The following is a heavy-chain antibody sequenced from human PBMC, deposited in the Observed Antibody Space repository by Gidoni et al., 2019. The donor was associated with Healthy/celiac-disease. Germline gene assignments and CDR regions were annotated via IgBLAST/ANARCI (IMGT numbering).Heavy chain of an antibody. J-gene: IGHJ4*02. CDR2: IYHSGST. D-gene: IGHD1-26*01. CDR3: ARLPRGELLVFPPDY. Sequence: QVQLQESGPGLVKPSETLSLTCAVSGYSISSDYYWGWIRQPPGKGLEWIGNIYHSGSTYYNPSLKSRITISVDTSKNQFSLKLSSVTAADTAVYYCARLPRGELLVFPPDYWGQGTLVTVSS. V-gene: IGHV4-38-2*01. CDR1: GYSISSDYY.